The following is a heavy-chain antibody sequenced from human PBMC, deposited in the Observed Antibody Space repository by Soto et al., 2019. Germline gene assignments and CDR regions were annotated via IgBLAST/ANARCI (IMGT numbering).Heavy chain of an antibody. CDR1: GYTFTSYG. D-gene: IGHD3-3*01. CDR3: ARDTEVVIIHYYYYGMDV. J-gene: IGHJ6*02. V-gene: IGHV1-18*01. Sequence: XSVKVSCKTSGYTFTSYGISWVRQAPGQGLEWMGWISGYNGNTNYAQKVQGRVTMTTDTSTSTAYMELRSLRSDDTAVYYCARDTEVVIIHYYYYGMDVWGQGTTVTVSS. CDR2: ISGYNGNT.